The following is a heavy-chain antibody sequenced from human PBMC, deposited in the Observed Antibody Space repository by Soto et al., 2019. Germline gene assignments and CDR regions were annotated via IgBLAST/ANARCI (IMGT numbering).Heavy chain of an antibody. CDR1: GFTFSSYA. V-gene: IGHV3-23*04. CDR2: ISGSGGST. D-gene: IGHD3-9*01. CDR3: AKTISSNYDILTGYPYFDY. J-gene: IGHJ4*02. Sequence: EVQLVESGGGLVQPGGSLRLSCAASGFTFSSYAMSWVRRAPGKGLEWVSAISGSGGSTYYADSVKGRFTISRDNSKNTLYLQMNSLRAEDTAVYYCAKTISSNYDILTGYPYFDYWGQGTLVTVSS.